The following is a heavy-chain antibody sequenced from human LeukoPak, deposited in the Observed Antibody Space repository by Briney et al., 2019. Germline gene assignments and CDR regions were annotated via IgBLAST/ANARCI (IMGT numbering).Heavy chain of an antibody. CDR1: GGSISSSSYY. D-gene: IGHD2-2*01. CDR2: IYYSGST. J-gene: IGHJ5*02. V-gene: IGHV4-31*03. CDR3: ARRGYCSSTSCYEGDWFDP. Sequence: PSETLSLTCTVSGGSISSSSYYWGWIRQPPGKGLEWIGYIYYSGSTYYNPSLKSRVTISVDTSKNQFSLKLSSVTAADTAVYYCARRGYCSSTSCYEGDWFDPWGQGTLVTVSS.